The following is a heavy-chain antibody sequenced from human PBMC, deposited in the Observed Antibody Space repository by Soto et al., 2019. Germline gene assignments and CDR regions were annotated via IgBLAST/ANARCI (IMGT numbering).Heavy chain of an antibody. D-gene: IGHD3-3*01. Sequence: QVQLAQSGAEVKRPGSSVKVSCKSSGGSFNSFHFNWVRQAPGQGLEWMGRIIPMLDRTQYAQMFQGRVTITADKLTSTAYMEMSGLESVDTAVYYCARGTVTLFGVVTPPDYWGQGTLVTVSS. CDR3: ARGTVTLFGVVTPPDY. CDR1: GGSFNSFH. V-gene: IGHV1-69*08. CDR2: IIPMLDRT. J-gene: IGHJ4*02.